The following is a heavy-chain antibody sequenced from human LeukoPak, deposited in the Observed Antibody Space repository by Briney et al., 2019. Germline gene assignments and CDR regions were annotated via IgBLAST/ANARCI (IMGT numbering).Heavy chain of an antibody. D-gene: IGHD3-22*01. V-gene: IGHV3-11*04. CDR1: GFTFSDYY. Sequence: GGSLRLSCAASGFTFSDYYMSWIRQAPGKGLEWVSYISSSGSTIYYADSVKGRFTISRDNAKNSLYLQMNSLRAEDTAVYYCARANFGWPNYYDSSGYHTGAFDIWGQGTMVTVSS. CDR3: ARANFGWPNYYDSSGYHTGAFDI. J-gene: IGHJ3*02. CDR2: ISSSGSTI.